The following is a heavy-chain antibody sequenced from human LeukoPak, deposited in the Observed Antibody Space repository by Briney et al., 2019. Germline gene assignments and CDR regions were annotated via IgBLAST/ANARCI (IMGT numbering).Heavy chain of an antibody. Sequence: SETLSLTCTVSVGSISSGNYYYSWIRQSAGKGMEWIGNIYMSGSTRYNPSLMSRVAMSVGTSKNQFSLKISSATAADTAVYYCARDWGIAAATPYYFDHWGQGILVTVSS. CDR3: ARDWGIAAATPYYFDH. J-gene: IGHJ4*02. D-gene: IGHD6-13*01. CDR1: VGSISSGNYY. V-gene: IGHV4-61*09. CDR2: IYMSGST.